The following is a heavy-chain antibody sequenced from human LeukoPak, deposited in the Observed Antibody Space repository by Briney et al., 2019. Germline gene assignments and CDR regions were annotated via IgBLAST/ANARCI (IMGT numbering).Heavy chain of an antibody. CDR1: GGSISSSSYY. D-gene: IGHD5/OR15-5a*01. V-gene: IGHV4-39*01. CDR2: IYYSGST. J-gene: IGHJ3*02. CDR3: ARLSVSLNAFDM. Sequence: SETLSLTCTVSGGSISSSSYYWGWIRQPPGKGLEWIGSIYYSGSTYYNPSLKSRVTISVDTSKNQFSLKLSSVTAADTAVFYCARLSVSLNAFDMWGQGTMVTVSS.